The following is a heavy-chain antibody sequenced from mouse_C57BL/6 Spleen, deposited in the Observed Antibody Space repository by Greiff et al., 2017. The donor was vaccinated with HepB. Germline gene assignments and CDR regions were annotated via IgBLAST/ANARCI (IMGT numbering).Heavy chain of an antibody. CDR2: INPSTGGT. J-gene: IGHJ4*01. CDR3: ARTYYRNPMDY. Sequence: VQLQQSGPELVKPGASVKISCKASGYSFTGYYMNWVKQSPEKSLEWIGEINPSTGGTTYNQKFKAKATLTVDKSSSTAYMQLKSLTSEDSAVYYCARTYYRNPMDYWGQGTSVTVSS. CDR1: GYSFTGYY. V-gene: IGHV1-42*01. D-gene: IGHD2-5*01.